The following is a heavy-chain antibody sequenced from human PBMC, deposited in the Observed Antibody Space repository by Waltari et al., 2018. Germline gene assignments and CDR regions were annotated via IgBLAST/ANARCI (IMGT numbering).Heavy chain of an antibody. CDR3: ARDHDFWSGYRYFDY. D-gene: IGHD3-3*01. J-gene: IGHJ4*02. V-gene: IGHV4-61*02. Sequence: VKPSQTLSLTCTVSGGSISSGSYYWSWIRQPAGKGLEWIGRIYTSGSTNYNPSLKSRVTISVDTSKNQFSLKLSSVTAADTAVYYCARDHDFWSGYRYFDYWGQGTLVTVSS. CDR1: GGSISSGSYY. CDR2: IYTSGST.